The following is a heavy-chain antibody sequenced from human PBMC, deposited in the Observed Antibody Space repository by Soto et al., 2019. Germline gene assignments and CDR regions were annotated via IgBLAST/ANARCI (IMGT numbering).Heavy chain of an antibody. CDR2: IYYTGST. D-gene: IGHD2-2*01. CDR3: ARLVVPAATFDY. CDR1: GGSISSSSYF. Sequence: LETLSLTCTVSGGSISSSSYFWGWIRQPPGKGLEWIGRIYYTGSTDYNPSLNSRVTISVDTSKNQFSLNLNSVAAADTAVYYCARLVVPAATFDYWGQGTLVTVSS. J-gene: IGHJ4*02. V-gene: IGHV4-39*01.